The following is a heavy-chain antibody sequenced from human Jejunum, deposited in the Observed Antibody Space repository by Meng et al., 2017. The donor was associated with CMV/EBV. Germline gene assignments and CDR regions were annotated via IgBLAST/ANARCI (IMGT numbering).Heavy chain of an antibody. CDR1: A. CDR3: ARDLHDYSNPGSPHYGLDV. CDR2: IIAVLGIV. V-gene: IGHV1-69*10. Sequence: AMTWVRQATGRGSEWMGVIIAVLGIVKYAQNVQGRVTIPAEKSKTTAYMDMSGLRSEDTAVYYCARDLHDYSNPGSPHYGLDVWGQGTTVTVSS. D-gene: IGHD4-11*01. J-gene: IGHJ6*02.